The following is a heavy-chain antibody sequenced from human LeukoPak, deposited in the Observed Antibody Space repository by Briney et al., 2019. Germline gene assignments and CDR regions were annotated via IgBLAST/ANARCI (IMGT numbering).Heavy chain of an antibody. CDR1: GGSISSYY. V-gene: IGHV4-59*01. J-gene: IGHJ4*02. D-gene: IGHD5-12*01. CDR3: ASTRGYSGYDSSILVY. CDR2: IYYGGST. Sequence: SETLSLTCTVSGGSISSYYWSWIRQPPGKGLEWIGYIYYGGSTNYNPSLKSRVTISVDTSKNQFSLKLSSVTAADTAVYYCASTRGYSGYDSSILVYWGQGTLVTVSS.